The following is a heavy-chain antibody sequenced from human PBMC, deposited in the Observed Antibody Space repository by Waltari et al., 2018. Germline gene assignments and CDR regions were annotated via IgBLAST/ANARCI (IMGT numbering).Heavy chain of an antibody. CDR2: ISAYNGNT. CDR1: GYTFTSYG. V-gene: IGHV1-18*01. J-gene: IGHJ3*02. CDR3: AREIIGVITMIGAFDI. Sequence: QVQLVQPGAEVKKPGASVKVSCKASGYTFTSYGISWVRQAPGQGLEWMGWISAYNGNTNYAQKLQGRVTMTTDTSTSTAYMERRSLRSDDTAVYYCAREIIGVITMIGAFDIWGQGTMVTVSS. D-gene: IGHD3-22*01.